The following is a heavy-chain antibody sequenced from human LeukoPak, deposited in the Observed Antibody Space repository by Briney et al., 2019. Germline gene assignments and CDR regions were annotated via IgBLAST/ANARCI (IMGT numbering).Heavy chain of an antibody. CDR3: ARVSRGPHPYYYDSSGYMDY. CDR1: GFNFGDYY. D-gene: IGHD3-22*01. J-gene: IGHJ4*02. Sequence: PGGSLRLSCVASGFNFGDYYMNWIRQSPGKGLEWVSVIYSGGSAYYADSVKGRFTISRDNSKNTLYLQMNSLRAEDTAVYYCARVSRGPHPYYYDSSGYMDYWGQGTLVTVSS. V-gene: IGHV3-53*01. CDR2: IYSGGSA.